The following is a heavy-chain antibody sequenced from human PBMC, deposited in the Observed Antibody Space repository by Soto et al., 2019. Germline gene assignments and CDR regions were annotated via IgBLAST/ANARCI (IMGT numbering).Heavy chain of an antibody. CDR2: IYYIGST. CDR3: AGAYSAYDRAPY. D-gene: IGHD5-12*01. J-gene: IGHJ4*02. V-gene: IGHV4-59*08. CDR1: GGSISSYY. Sequence: SETLSLTCTVSGGSISSYYWSWIRQPPGKGLEWIGYIYYIGSTNYNPSLKSRVTISVDTSKNQFSLKMRSVTAADTAVYYCAGAYSAYDRAPYWGQGTLVTVSS.